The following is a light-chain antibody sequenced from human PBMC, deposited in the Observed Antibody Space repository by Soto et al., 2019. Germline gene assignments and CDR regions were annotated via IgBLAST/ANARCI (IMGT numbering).Light chain of an antibody. V-gene: IGKV3-15*01. J-gene: IGKJ2*01. CDR3: QQGHNCPLA. CDR1: QSINSE. CDR2: GAS. Sequence: EIVMTQSPATLSLSPGERAALSCRASQSINSELAWYQQKPGQPPRLLIYGASTRATGVPARFTGSESGSEFTLTISGLQSEDFAAYYCQQGHNCPLAFGQGTRLEI.